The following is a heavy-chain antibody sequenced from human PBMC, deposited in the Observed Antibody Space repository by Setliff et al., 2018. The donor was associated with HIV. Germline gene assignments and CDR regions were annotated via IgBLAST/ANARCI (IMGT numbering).Heavy chain of an antibody. J-gene: IGHJ6*03. Sequence: LSLTCAVSGYSISNGYYWAWIRQPPGKGLEWIGSIYHIGSTYYNPSLKSRVTISVDTSKNQFSLKLSSVTAADTAVYFCARAFLLVPAARDYYYYMDVWGKGTTVTVSS. CDR2: IYHIGST. V-gene: IGHV4-38-2*01. D-gene: IGHD2-2*01. CDR3: ARAFLLVPAARDYYYYMDV. CDR1: GYSISNGYY.